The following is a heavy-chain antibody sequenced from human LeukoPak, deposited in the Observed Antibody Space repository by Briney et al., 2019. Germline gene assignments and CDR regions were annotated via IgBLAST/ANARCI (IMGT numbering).Heavy chain of an antibody. CDR2: ISYDGSNK. D-gene: IGHD3-22*01. V-gene: IGHV3-30-3*01. Sequence: GGSLRLSCAASGFTFSSYAMHWVRQAPGKGLEWVAVISYDGSNKYYADSVKGRFTISRDNSKNTLYLQMNSLRAEDTAVYYCALTYYYDSSGYAAGAFDIWGQGTMVTVSS. CDR1: GFTFSSYA. CDR3: ALTYYYDSSGYAAGAFDI. J-gene: IGHJ3*02.